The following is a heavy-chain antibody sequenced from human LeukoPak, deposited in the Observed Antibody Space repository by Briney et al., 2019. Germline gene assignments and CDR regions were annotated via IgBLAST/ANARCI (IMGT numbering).Heavy chain of an antibody. D-gene: IGHD6-13*01. CDR2: INPNSGGT. V-gene: IGHV1-2*02. CDR3: ARGGIAAALTLAQYFQH. CDR1: GYTFNTYG. J-gene: IGHJ1*01. Sequence: GASVKVSCKASGYTFNTYGITWVRQPPGQGLEWMGWINPNSGGTNYAQKFQGRVTMTRDTSISTAYMELSRLRSDDTAVYYCARGGIAAALTLAQYFQHWGQGTLVTVSS.